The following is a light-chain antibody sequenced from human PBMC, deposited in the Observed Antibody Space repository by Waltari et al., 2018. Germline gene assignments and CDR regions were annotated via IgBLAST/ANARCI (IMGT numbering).Light chain of an antibody. CDR3: QKYGSLPAT. J-gene: IGKJ1*01. Sequence: EIMLTQSPGTLSLSPGERATLSCRASQSISKYLAWYQQKPGQAPSHLIYDAPGRATGIPDRFSGSGAGTDFSLTISRLEPEDFAVYYCQKYGSLPATFGQGTKVEIK. CDR2: DAP. V-gene: IGKV3-20*01. CDR1: QSISKY.